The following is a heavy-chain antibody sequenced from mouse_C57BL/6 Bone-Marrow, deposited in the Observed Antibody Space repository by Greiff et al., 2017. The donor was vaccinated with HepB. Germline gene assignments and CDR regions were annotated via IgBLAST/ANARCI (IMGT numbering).Heavy chain of an antibody. CDR2: IDPENGDT. CDR1: GFNIKDDY. Sequence: VQLQQSGAELVRPGASVKLSCTASGFNIKDDYMHWVKQRPEQGLEWIGWIDPENGDTEYASKFQGKATITADTSSNTAYLQLSSLTSEDTAVYYCTTSDYGSPWFAYWGQGTLVTVSA. CDR3: TTSDYGSPWFAY. D-gene: IGHD1-1*01. V-gene: IGHV14-4*01. J-gene: IGHJ3*01.